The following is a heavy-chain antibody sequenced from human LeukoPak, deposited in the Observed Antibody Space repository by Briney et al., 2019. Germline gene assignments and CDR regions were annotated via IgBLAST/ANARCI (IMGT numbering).Heavy chain of an antibody. CDR1: GGSISSGDYY. CDR3: ARRSVMVRGVRGYQGKNWFDP. D-gene: IGHD3-10*01. CDR2: IYYSGST. V-gene: IGHV4-30-4*08. J-gene: IGHJ5*02. Sequence: SQTLSLTCTVSGGSISSGDYYWSWIRQPPGKGLEWIGYIYYSGSTYYNPSLKSRVTISVDTSKNQFSLKLSSVTAADTAVYYCARRSVMVRGVRGYQGKNWFDPWGQGTLVTVSS.